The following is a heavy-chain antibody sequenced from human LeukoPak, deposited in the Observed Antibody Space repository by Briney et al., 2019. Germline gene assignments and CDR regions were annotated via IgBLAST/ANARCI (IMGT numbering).Heavy chain of an antibody. J-gene: IGHJ4*02. D-gene: IGHD2-2*01. CDR3: AAKGLSF. V-gene: IGHV4-34*01. CDR2: INHSGST. Sequence: SETLSLTCAVYGGSFSGYYWSWIRQPPGKGLEWIGEINHSGSTNYNPSLKSRVTISVDTSKNQFSLKLSSMTAADTAVYYCAAKGLSFWGQGTLVTVSS. CDR1: GGSFSGYY.